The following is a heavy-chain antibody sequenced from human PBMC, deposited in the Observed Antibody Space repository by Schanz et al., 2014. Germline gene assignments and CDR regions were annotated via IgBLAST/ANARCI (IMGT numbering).Heavy chain of an antibody. CDR2: VSSYDTTV. CDR3: ERFQSPHQPFDY. D-gene: IGHD2-2*01. CDR1: GFTFADYY. Sequence: QVQLLESGGGLFKPGGSLRLSCAGSGFTFADYYMTWIRQAPGKGLEWISYVSSYDTTVSYADSVKGRFTISRDNAKNSVYLQMNSLRVEDTAVYYCERFQSPHQPFDYWGQGTLVTVSS. J-gene: IGHJ4*02. V-gene: IGHV3-11*04.